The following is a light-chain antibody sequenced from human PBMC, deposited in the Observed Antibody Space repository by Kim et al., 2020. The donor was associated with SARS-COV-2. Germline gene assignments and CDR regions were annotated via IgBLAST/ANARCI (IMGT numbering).Light chain of an antibody. Sequence: DIQLTQSPSSLSASVGDRVTITCRSSQIISDYLNWYQQKPGTAPNLLIYDASRLHSGVPPRFSGSGSGTDFTLTISSLQPEDFATYFCQQSYMNPLTFGGGTKVDIK. CDR1: QIISDY. V-gene: IGKV1-39*01. CDR3: QQSYMNPLT. J-gene: IGKJ4*01. CDR2: DAS.